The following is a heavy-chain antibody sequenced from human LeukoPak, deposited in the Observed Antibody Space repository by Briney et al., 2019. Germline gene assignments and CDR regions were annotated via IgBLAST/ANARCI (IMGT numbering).Heavy chain of an antibody. V-gene: IGHV1-2*02. CDR1: GYTLTSYG. D-gene: IGHD5-18*01. CDR3: ARDNGHVDTAMVGSYYYYYMDV. Sequence: ASVKVSCKASGYTLTSYGISWVRQAPGQGLEWMGWINPNSGGTNYAQKFQGRVTMTRDTSISTAYMELSRLRSDDTAVYYCARDNGHVDTAMVGSYYYYYMDVWGQGTLVTVSS. J-gene: IGHJ6*03. CDR2: INPNSGGT.